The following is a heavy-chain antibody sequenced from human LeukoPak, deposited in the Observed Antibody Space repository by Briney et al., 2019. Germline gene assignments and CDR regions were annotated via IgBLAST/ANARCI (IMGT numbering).Heavy chain of an antibody. J-gene: IGHJ4*02. CDR3: ARHESLGPIDY. CDR1: GGSISSSSYY. V-gene: IGHV4-39*01. D-gene: IGHD3/OR15-3a*01. CDR2: IYYSGST. Sequence: PSETLSLTCTVSGGSISSSSYYWGWIRQPPGKGLEWIGSIYYSGSTYYNPSLKSRVTISVDTSKNQFSLKLSSVTAADTAVYYCARHESLGPIDYWGQGTLVTVSS.